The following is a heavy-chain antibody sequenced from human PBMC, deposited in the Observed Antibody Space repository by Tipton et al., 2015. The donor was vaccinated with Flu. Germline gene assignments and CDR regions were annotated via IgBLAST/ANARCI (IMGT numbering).Heavy chain of an antibody. CDR2: ILTGGST. Sequence: TLSLTCTVSGGSLSSFYWTWIRQPAGKGLEWIGRILTGGSTNYNPSLKSRVTMSVDTSKNQFSLKLSSVTAADTAVYYCARLAYSYDIRGYYFDSWGQGTLVTVSS. J-gene: IGHJ4*02. CDR3: ARLAYSYDIRGYYFDS. D-gene: IGHD5-18*01. CDR1: GGSLSSFY. V-gene: IGHV4-4*07.